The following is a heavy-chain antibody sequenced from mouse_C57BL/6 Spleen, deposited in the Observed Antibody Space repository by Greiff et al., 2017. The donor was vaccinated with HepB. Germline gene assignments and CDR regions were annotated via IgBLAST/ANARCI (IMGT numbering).Heavy chain of an antibody. CDR2: IEPNSGGT. Sequence: VQLQQPGAELVKPGASVKLSCKASGYTFTSYWMHWVKQRPGRGLEWIGRIEPNSGGTKYNEKFKSKATLTVDKPSSTAYMQLSSLTSEDSAVYYCARSGYDYHFDYWGQGTTLTVSS. V-gene: IGHV1-72*01. D-gene: IGHD2-4*01. CDR3: ARSGYDYHFDY. CDR1: GYTFTSYW. J-gene: IGHJ2*01.